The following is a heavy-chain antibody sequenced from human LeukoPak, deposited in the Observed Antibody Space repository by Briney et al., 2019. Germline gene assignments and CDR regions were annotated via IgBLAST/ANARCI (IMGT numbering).Heavy chain of an antibody. CDR3: VRAGGSTVSHSDY. J-gene: IGHJ4*02. Sequence: GGSLRLSCAASGFTFSSYSMNWIRQAPGKGLEWVSSISSSTSYIYYADSVKGRFTISKDNAKNSLYPQMNSLRAEDTAVYYCVRAGGSTVSHSDYWGQGTLVTVSS. V-gene: IGHV3-21*01. CDR1: GFTFSSYS. D-gene: IGHD4-17*01. CDR2: ISSSTSYI.